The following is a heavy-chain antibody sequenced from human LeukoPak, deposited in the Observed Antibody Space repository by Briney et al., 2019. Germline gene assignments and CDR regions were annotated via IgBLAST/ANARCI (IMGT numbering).Heavy chain of an antibody. D-gene: IGHD3-10*01. V-gene: IGHV1-46*01. Sequence: ASVKVSCKASGYNFIRYYMHWVRQAPGQGLEWMGLINPSGGSTTYTQKFQGRVTMTSDTSTTTVYMELSGLRYGDTAVYYCAREWALSGTGSIGCPYWGQGTLVTVSS. CDR2: INPSGGST. J-gene: IGHJ4*02. CDR1: GYNFIRYY. CDR3: AREWALSGTGSIGCPY.